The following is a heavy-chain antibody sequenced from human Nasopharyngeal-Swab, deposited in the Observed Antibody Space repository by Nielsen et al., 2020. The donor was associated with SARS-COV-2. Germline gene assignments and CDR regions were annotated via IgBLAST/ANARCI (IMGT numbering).Heavy chain of an antibody. J-gene: IGHJ5*02. D-gene: IGHD3-10*01. CDR1: GFTFDDYA. Sequence: GGSLRLSCAASGFTFDDYAMHWVRQAPGKGLEWVSGISWNSGSIGYADSAKGRFTISRDNAKNSLYLQMNSLRAEDTALYYCAKDPNNGELLPGWFDPWGQGTLVTVSS. CDR2: ISWNSGSI. V-gene: IGHV3-9*01. CDR3: AKDPNNGELLPGWFDP.